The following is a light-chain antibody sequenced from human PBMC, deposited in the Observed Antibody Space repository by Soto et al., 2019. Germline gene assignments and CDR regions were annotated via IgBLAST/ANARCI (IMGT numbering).Light chain of an antibody. CDR1: QSVSNN. CDR3: HQYNNWKT. V-gene: IGKV3-15*01. J-gene: IGKJ1*01. CDR2: GVS. Sequence: EIVMTQSPATLSVSPGERATLSCRASQSVSNNLAWYQQKPGQAPRLLIHGVSTRATGIPARFSGSGSGTEFTLTISSLQSEDSAVYYCHQYNNWKTFGQGTKVEI.